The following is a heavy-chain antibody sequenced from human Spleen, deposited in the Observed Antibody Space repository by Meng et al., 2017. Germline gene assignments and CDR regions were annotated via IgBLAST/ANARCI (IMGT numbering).Heavy chain of an antibody. CDR1: GFTFSSYG. V-gene: IGHV3-33*01. CDR2: IWYDGSNK. Sequence: VLRVGSGGGVVQPGRALRLSCAASGFTFSSYGMHWVRQAPGKGLGWVAVIWYDGSNKYYADSVKGRFTISRDNSKNTLYLQMNSLKSEDTAVYYCSGHIDYWGQGTLVTVSS. D-gene: IGHD5-12*01. J-gene: IGHJ4*02. CDR3: SGHIDY.